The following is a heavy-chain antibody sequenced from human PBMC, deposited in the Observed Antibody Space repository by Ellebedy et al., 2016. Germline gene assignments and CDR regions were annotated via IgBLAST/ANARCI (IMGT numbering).Heavy chain of an antibody. D-gene: IGHD5-12*01. Sequence: GGSLRLSXKGFGYSFTNYWIGWVRQMPGKGLEWMGIIYPADSDTRYSPSFQGQVTISADNSISTTYLQWSSLKASDTAMYYCAGGIVATANDAFDIWGQGTMLTVSS. CDR2: IYPADSDT. J-gene: IGHJ3*02. V-gene: IGHV5-51*01. CDR1: GYSFTNYW. CDR3: AGGIVATANDAFDI.